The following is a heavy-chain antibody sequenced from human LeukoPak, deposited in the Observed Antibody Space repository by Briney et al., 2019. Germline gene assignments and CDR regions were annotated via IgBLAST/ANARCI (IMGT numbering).Heavy chain of an antibody. Sequence: GGSLRLSCVASGFTFSKFAISWVRQALGKGLEWVSTISSSGGNKYYADSVKGRFTVSRDNSKNTLYLQMNGLRVEDTAVYYCAKDRGDDALAHLYNWFDPWGQGTLVTVSS. CDR3: AKDRGDDALAHLYNWFDP. CDR2: ISSSGGNK. CDR1: GFTFSKFA. D-gene: IGHD3-16*01. V-gene: IGHV3-23*01. J-gene: IGHJ5*02.